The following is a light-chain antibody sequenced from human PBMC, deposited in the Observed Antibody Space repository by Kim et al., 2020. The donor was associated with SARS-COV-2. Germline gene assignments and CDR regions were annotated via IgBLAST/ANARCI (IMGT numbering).Light chain of an antibody. V-gene: IGKV1-39*01. CDR3: QQSYITPFT. CDR1: QSISSH. CDR2: AAS. Sequence: ASVGDRVTITCRTTQSISSHLNWYQQKPGRATKLLISAASTLQGGVPSRCSGSGSKTDFTLTISSLQPDDFATYCWQQSYITPFTFGPGTKVDIK. J-gene: IGKJ3*01.